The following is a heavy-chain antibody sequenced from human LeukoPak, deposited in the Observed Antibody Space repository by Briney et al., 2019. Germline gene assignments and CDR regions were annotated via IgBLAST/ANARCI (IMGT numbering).Heavy chain of an antibody. J-gene: IGHJ5*02. CDR3: ARRSNYYDILTWFDP. Sequence: GESLKISCKGSGYSFTGYWIGWARQMHGKGLEWRGMYYPSDSDTRYSPSFQGQVTISADKSIITAYLQWSSLKASDTAMYYCARRSNYYDILTWFDPWGQGTLVTVSS. CDR1: GYSFTGYW. V-gene: IGHV5-51*01. CDR2: YYPSDSDT. D-gene: IGHD3-22*01.